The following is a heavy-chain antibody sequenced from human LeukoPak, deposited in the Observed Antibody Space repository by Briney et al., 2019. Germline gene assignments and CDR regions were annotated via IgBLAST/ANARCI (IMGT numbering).Heavy chain of an antibody. CDR1: GYTFTSYA. CDR3: AREVVGLWFGELSSPLGP. J-gene: IGHJ5*02. Sequence: GASVKVSCKASGYTFTSYAMHWVRQAPGQRLEWMGWINAGNGNTKYSQKFQGRVTITRDTSASTAYMELSSLRSEDTAVYYCAREVVGLWFGELSSPLGPWGQGTLVTVSS. D-gene: IGHD3-10*01. V-gene: IGHV1-3*01. CDR2: INAGNGNT.